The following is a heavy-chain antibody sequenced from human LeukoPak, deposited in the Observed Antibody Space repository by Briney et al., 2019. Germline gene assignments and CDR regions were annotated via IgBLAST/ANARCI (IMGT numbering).Heavy chain of an antibody. J-gene: IGHJ5*02. V-gene: IGHV1-18*03. Sequence: GSVKVSCKASGYTFTSYDINWVRQAPGQGVEWMGWISAYNGNTDYAQKLQGRVTMTTDTSTSTAYMELRSLRSDDMAVYYCARARYFYDSSALWFDPWGQGTLVTVSS. D-gene: IGHD3-22*01. CDR1: GYTFTSYD. CDR2: ISAYNGNT. CDR3: ARARYFYDSSALWFDP.